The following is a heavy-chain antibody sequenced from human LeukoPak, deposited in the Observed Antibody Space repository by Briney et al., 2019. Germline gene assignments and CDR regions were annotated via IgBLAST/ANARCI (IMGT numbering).Heavy chain of an antibody. CDR3: AMGGGLAVARSLPFDY. V-gene: IGHV4-59*08. Sequence: PSETLSLTCTVSGGSISSYYWSWIRQPPGKGLEWIGYIYYSGSTNYNPSLKSRVTISVDTSKNQFSLKLSSVTAADTAVYYCAMGGGLAVARSLPFDYWGQGTLVTVSS. CDR2: IYYSGST. J-gene: IGHJ4*02. CDR1: GGSISSYY. D-gene: IGHD6-19*01.